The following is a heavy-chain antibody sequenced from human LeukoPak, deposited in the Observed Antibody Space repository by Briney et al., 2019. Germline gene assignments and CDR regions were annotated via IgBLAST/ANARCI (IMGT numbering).Heavy chain of an antibody. V-gene: IGHV3-33*01. CDR2: IWYDGSNK. CDR1: GFTFSSYG. D-gene: IGHD6-19*01. J-gene: IGHJ4*02. Sequence: GGSLRLSCAASGFTFSSYGMHWVRRAPSKGLEWVTVIWYDGSNKFYADSVKGRFTISRDNSKNTLYLQMNSLRAEDTAVYYCARSYRSAWYYFDYWGQGTLVTVSS. CDR3: ARSYRSAWYYFDY.